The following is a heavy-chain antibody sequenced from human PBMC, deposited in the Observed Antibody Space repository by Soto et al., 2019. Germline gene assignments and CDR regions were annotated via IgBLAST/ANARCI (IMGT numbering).Heavy chain of an antibody. V-gene: IGHV5-10-1*01. Sequence: ERQMPGKGLEWMGRIDPSDSYTNYSPSFQGHVTISADKPISTAYLQWSSLKASDTAMYYCASGDLGYDYYYGMDVWGQGTTVTVSS. D-gene: IGHD2-15*01. J-gene: IGHJ6*02. CDR3: ASGDLGYDYYYGMDV. CDR2: IDPSDSYT.